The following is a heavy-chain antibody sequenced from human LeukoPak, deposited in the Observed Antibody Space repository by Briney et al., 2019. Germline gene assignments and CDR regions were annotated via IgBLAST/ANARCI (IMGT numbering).Heavy chain of an antibody. V-gene: IGHV4-34*01. CDR1: GGSFSGYY. Sequence: SETLSLTCAVCGGSFSGYYWSWIRQPPGKGLEWIGEINHSGSTNYNPSLKSRVTISVDTSKNQFSLKLSSVTAADTAVYYCARMDIGLVRDWGQGTLVTVSS. D-gene: IGHD3-10*01. J-gene: IGHJ4*02. CDR3: ARMDIGLVRD. CDR2: INHSGST.